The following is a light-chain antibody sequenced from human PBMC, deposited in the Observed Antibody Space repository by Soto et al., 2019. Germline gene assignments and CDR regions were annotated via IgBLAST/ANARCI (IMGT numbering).Light chain of an antibody. CDR2: FGS. Sequence: DIVMTQSPFSLSVTPGEPASISCRSSRSLYNSGYNYLDWYLQKPGQPPQLLIYFGSNRASGVPDRFSGTGSCTDFTLEISRVESEDLGVYYCMQTLQTPLTFGGGTKVEI. J-gene: IGKJ4*01. CDR1: RSLYNSGYNY. V-gene: IGKV2-28*01. CDR3: MQTLQTPLT.